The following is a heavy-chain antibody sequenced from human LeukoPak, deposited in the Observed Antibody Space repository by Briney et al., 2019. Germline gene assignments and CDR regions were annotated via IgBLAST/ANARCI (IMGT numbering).Heavy chain of an antibody. CDR2: MNPKSGNT. Sequence: ASVKVSCKASGYTFTSHDINWVRQATGKGLEWMGWMNPKSGNTGYGQKFQGRVTMTSDTSTSTVYMELSSLKFEDTAVYYCARVRDGYNDAYDFWGQGTMVTVTS. D-gene: IGHD5-24*01. V-gene: IGHV1-8*01. CDR3: ARVRDGYNDAYDF. J-gene: IGHJ3*01. CDR1: GYTFTSHD.